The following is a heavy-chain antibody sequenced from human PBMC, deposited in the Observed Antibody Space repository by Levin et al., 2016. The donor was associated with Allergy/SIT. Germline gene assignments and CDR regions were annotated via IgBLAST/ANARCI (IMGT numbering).Heavy chain of an antibody. CDR1: GGSISSGDYY. J-gene: IGHJ5*02. D-gene: IGHD3-10*01. CDR3: ARHASSGSLLWFDP. Sequence: SETLSLTCTVSGGSISSGDYYWSWIRQPPGKGLEWIGYIYYSGSTYYNPSLKSRVTISVDTSKNQFSLKLSSVTAADTAVYYCARHASSGSLLWFDPWGQGTLVTVSS. V-gene: IGHV4-30-4*01. CDR2: IYYSGST.